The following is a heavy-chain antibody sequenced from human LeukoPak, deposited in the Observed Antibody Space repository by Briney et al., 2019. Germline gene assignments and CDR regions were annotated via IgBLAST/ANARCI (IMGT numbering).Heavy chain of an antibody. D-gene: IGHD4-17*01. Sequence: GGSLRLSCAASGFTFSNAWMSWVRQAPRKGLEWVGRIKSKTDGGTTDYAAPVKGRFTISRDDSRNTLYLQMNSLKTEDTAVYYCTTIDYGDYYYGMDVWGQGTTVTVSS. CDR3: TTIDYGDYYYGMDV. J-gene: IGHJ6*02. CDR2: IKSKTDGGTT. CDR1: GFTFSNAW. V-gene: IGHV3-15*01.